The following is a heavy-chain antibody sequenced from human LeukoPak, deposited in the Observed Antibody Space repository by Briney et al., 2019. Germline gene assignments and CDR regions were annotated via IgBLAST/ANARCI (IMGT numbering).Heavy chain of an antibody. V-gene: IGHV3-30*02. J-gene: IGHJ4*02. CDR3: AYFHVTPRSFDSD. CDR1: GFSFSGYG. D-gene: IGHD3-9*01. CDR2: IRYDESNI. Sequence: TGGSLRLSCAASGFSFSGYGMHWVRQAPGKGLEWVAFIRYDESNIYYIDSVKGRFTISRDNSKNTLHLQMNSLRAEDTAVYHCAYFHVTPRSFDSDWGQGTLVIVSS.